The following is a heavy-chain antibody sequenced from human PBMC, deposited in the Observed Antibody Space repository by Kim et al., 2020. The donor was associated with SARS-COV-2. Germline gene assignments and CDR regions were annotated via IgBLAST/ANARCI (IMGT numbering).Heavy chain of an antibody. CDR3: ARGPENYYYGSGSYYNLAFSTWRSRHLSWFDP. V-gene: IGHV4-34*01. D-gene: IGHD3-10*01. CDR2: INHSGST. CDR1: GGSFSGYY. J-gene: IGHJ5*02. Sequence: SETLSLTCAVYGGSFSGYYWSWIRQPPGKGLEWIGEINHSGSTNYNPSLKSRVTISVDTSKNQFSLKLSSVTAADTAVYYCARGPENYYYGSGSYYNLAFSTWRSRHLSWFDPWGQGTLVTVSS.